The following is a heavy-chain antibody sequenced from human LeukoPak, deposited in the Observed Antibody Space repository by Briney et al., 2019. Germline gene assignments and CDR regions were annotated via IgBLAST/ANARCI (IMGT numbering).Heavy chain of an antibody. CDR1: GFTFGSYG. V-gene: IGHV3-23*01. J-gene: IGHJ5*02. D-gene: IGHD6-6*01. CDR3: AKGSRIADRPTIWLDP. CDR2: ITPNADRT. Sequence: GGSLRLSCAASGFTFGSYGMSWVRQAPGKGLEWVSFITPNADRTSYADSVKGRFTISRDDSRKTVSLQMTSLRVEDTAVYYCAKGSRIADRPTIWLDPWGQGTLVTVSS.